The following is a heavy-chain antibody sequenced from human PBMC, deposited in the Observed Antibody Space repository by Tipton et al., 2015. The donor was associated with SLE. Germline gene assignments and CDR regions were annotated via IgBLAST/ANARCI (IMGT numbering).Heavy chain of an antibody. Sequence: TLSLTCSVYGDSLSGQYGSWIRQPPGKGLEWIGEVFRGGSTNYSPSLESRVTITVDMSKNQFSLKLTSVTAADTAEYYCARWIPLTGINVWGQGATVTVSS. D-gene: IGHD5-18*01. CDR3: ARWIPLTGINV. J-gene: IGHJ6*02. V-gene: IGHV4-34*12. CDR2: VFRGGST. CDR1: GDSLSGQY.